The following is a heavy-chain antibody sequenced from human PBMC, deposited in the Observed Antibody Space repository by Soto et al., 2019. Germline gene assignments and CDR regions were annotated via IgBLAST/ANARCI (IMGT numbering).Heavy chain of an antibody. CDR1: GGSISSSSYY. CDR2: IYFTGNT. CDR3: AKDGLGRAAY. V-gene: IGHV4-39*01. J-gene: IGHJ4*02. Sequence: QLQLQESGPGLVKPAEPLSLNCTVSGGSISSSSYYWGWIRQPPGKGLQWIGSIYFTGNTYYNPSLKSRVTVSVDTSKNQSSLKQSSVTAADTAVYDCAKDGLGRAAYWGQGTLVTVSS. D-gene: IGHD6-19*01.